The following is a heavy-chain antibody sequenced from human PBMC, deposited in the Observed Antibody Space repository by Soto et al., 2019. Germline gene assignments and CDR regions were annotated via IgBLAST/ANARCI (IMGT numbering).Heavy chain of an antibody. J-gene: IGHJ4*02. Sequence: SVKVSCKASGGTFSSYAISWVRQAPGQGLEWMGGIIPIFGTANYAQKFQGRVTITADESTSTAYMELSSLRSEDTAVYYCARGNYYYDSSGYSRPFDYWGQGTLVTVSS. CDR3: ARGNYYYDSSGYSRPFDY. CDR2: IIPIFGTA. CDR1: GGTFSSYA. V-gene: IGHV1-69*13. D-gene: IGHD3-22*01.